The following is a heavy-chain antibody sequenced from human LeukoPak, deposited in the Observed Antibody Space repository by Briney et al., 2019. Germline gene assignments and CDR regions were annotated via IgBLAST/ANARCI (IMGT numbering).Heavy chain of an antibody. D-gene: IGHD6-13*01. Sequence: SETLSLTCAVYGGSFSGYYWSWIRQPPGKGLEWIGEINHSGSTNYNPSLKSRVTISVDTSKNQFSLKLSSVTAADTAVYYCARANSNSWWSAFDIWGQGTMVTVSS. CDR3: ARANSNSWWSAFDI. CDR1: GGSFSGYY. J-gene: IGHJ3*02. V-gene: IGHV4-34*01. CDR2: INHSGST.